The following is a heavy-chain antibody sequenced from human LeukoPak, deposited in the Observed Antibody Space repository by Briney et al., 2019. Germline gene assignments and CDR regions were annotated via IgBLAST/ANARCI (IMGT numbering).Heavy chain of an antibody. V-gene: IGHV4-59*01. CDR1: GGSISSYY. CDR2: IYYSGST. Sequence: SETLSLTCTVSGGSISSYYWSWIRQPPGKGLEWIGYIYYSGSTNYNPSLKSRVTISVDTSKNQFSLKLSSVTAADTAVYYCAKDRVYYYGSGSYFGYWGQGTLVTVSS. D-gene: IGHD3-10*01. J-gene: IGHJ4*02. CDR3: AKDRVYYYGSGSYFGY.